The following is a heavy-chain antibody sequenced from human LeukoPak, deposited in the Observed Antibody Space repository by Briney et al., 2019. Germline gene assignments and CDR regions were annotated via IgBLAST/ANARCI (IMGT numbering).Heavy chain of an antibody. Sequence: GGSLRLSCATSGFPFSDFSMTWVRQAPGKGLEWISTTNSGGSSTDYAESVKGRFTISRDNSKNTLYLQMSSLRVEDTAMYYRAKQSYARSLGEGGPGTLVTVSS. CDR1: GFPFSDFS. CDR3: AKQSYARSLGE. J-gene: IGHJ4*02. CDR2: TNSGGSST. D-gene: IGHD2-8*01. V-gene: IGHV3-23*01.